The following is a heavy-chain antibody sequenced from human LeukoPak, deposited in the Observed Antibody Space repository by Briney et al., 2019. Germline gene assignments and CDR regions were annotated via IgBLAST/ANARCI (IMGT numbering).Heavy chain of an antibody. V-gene: IGHV3-15*01. CDR2: IKSKTDGGTT. J-gene: IGHJ4*02. CDR3: AKDTPTYYFDY. Sequence: PGGSLRLSCAASGFTFINAWMNWVRQAPGKGLEWVGRIKSKTDGGTTDYAAPVKGRFTISRDDSKNTLYLQMNSLRAEDTAVYYCAKDTPTYYFDYWGQGTLVTVSS. CDR1: GFTFINAW. D-gene: IGHD3-16*01.